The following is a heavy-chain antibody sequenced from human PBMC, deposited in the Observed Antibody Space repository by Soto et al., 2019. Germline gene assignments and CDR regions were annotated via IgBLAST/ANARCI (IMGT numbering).Heavy chain of an antibody. CDR1: GGSISSSDFY. CDR3: AVVDSTGNWFDP. Sequence: QLQLQESGPGLVKPSETLSLTCTVSGGSISSSDFYWGWLRQTPGKGLEFIGSMYYSGTTYYNPSLKSRVTISVDTSKNQFTLKLISVTAADSAVYYCAVVDSTGNWFDPWGEGALVTVS. V-gene: IGHV4-39*01. CDR2: MYYSGTT. J-gene: IGHJ5*02. D-gene: IGHD6-25*01.